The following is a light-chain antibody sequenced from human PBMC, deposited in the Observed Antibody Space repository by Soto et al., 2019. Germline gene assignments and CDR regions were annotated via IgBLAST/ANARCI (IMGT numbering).Light chain of an antibody. J-gene: IGKJ4*01. CDR3: QQYGSSPLT. CDR2: DTS. CDR1: QSVSSSD. Sequence: EIVLTQSPGTLSLSPGERVTLSCRASQSVSSSDLAWYQQKPGQAPRLLIYDTSNRATGIPDRFSGSGSGTDLTLTISRLETEDFAVYYCQQYGSSPLTFGGGTKVEIK. V-gene: IGKV3-20*01.